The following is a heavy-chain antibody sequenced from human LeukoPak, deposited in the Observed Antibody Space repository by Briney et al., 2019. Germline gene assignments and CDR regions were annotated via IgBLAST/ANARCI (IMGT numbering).Heavy chain of an antibody. CDR1: GFTFNNFA. D-gene: IGHD2-15*01. V-gene: IGHV3-23*01. J-gene: IGHJ4*02. CDR2: ISGSGGDI. Sequence: AGGSLRLSCAASGFTFNNFAMSWVRQAPGRGLEWVSSISGSGGDIYYAGAVKGRFTIFRDNSKNTLYLQMNSLRVDDTAVYYCVEDVVVIVAAKPGIWGQGTLVTVSS. CDR3: VEDVVVIVAAKPGI.